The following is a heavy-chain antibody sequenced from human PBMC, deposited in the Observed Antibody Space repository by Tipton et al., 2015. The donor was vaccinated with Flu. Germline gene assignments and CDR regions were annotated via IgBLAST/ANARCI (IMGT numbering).Heavy chain of an antibody. CDR1: GFTFSDDY. J-gene: IGHJ6*02. V-gene: IGHV3-11*01. CDR3: ARDHPPSITVLGEITDYFGMDV. Sequence: QLVQSGGGLVKPGGYLRLSCAASGFTFSDDYMSWIRQAPGKGLEWVSHISSSGSTINYADPVKGRFTISRDNAKNSLYLQMNSLRAEDTAVYYCARDHPPSITVLGEITDYFGMDVWGQGTTVTVSS. D-gene: IGHD3-3*01. CDR2: ISSSGSTI.